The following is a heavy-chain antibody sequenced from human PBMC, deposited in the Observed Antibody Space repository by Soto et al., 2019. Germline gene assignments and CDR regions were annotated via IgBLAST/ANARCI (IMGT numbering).Heavy chain of an antibody. CDR1: GVTFSSYA. V-gene: IGHV1-69*13. CDR2: IIPIFGTA. J-gene: IGHJ6*02. Sequence: GASVRVSCKASGVTFSSYAISWVRQAPGQGLEWMGGIIPIFGTANYAQKFQGRVTITADESTSTAYMELSSLRSEDTAVYYCARDSAESRYFDWQRGWRYYYGMDVWGQGTTVTVSS. CDR3: ARDSAESRYFDWQRGWRYYYGMDV. D-gene: IGHD3-9*01.